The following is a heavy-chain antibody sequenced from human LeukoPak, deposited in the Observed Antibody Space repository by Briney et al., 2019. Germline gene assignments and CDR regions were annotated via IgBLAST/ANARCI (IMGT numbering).Heavy chain of an antibody. Sequence: PSEILSLTCNVFGYSISSAYSWGWIRQPPGKGLEWIGSLYHGGSTYYNPSLKSRVTISVDTSKNQFSLKLSSVTAADTAVYYCAKGGTYGGGADYWGQGTLVTVSS. D-gene: IGHD1-26*01. CDR2: LYHGGST. V-gene: IGHV4-38-2*02. J-gene: IGHJ4*02. CDR3: AKGGTYGGGADY. CDR1: GYSISSAYS.